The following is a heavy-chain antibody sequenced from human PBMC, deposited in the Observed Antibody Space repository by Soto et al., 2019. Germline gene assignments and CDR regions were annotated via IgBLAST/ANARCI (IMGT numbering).Heavy chain of an antibody. Sequence: GGSLRLSCAASGFTFSSYAMSWVRQAPGKGLEWVSAISGSGGSTYYADSVKGRFTISRDNSKNTLYLQMNSLRAEDTAVYYCAKDSAYTMVRGVPFDAFDIWGQGTMVTVSS. V-gene: IGHV3-23*01. J-gene: IGHJ3*02. D-gene: IGHD3-10*01. CDR2: ISGSGGST. CDR3: AKDSAYTMVRGVPFDAFDI. CDR1: GFTFSSYA.